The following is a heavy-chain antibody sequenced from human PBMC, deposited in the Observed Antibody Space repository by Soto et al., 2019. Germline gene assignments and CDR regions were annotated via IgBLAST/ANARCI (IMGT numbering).Heavy chain of an antibody. V-gene: IGHV3-49*03. J-gene: IGHJ4*02. CDR1: GFTFGDSA. Sequence: GGSLRLSCTASGFTFGDSAMSWFRQAPGQGLECLSFIRSKTYGETTDYAASVKGRFSISRDDSKSIAYLQMNSLKIEDTAVYYCTRVHYYQDSSGWLSYFDSWGQGILVTVSS. D-gene: IGHD3-22*01. CDR2: IRSKTYGETT. CDR3: TRVHYYQDSSGWLSYFDS.